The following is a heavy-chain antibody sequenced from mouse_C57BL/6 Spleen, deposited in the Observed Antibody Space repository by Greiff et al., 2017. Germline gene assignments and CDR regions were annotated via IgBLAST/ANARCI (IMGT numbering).Heavy chain of an antibody. J-gene: IGHJ3*01. CDR3: ARGGNYGSSPWFAY. D-gene: IGHD1-1*01. V-gene: IGHV1-64*01. CDR2: IHPTSGST. Sequence: QVQLQQPGAELVKPGASVKLSCKASGYTFTSYWMPWVKQRPGQGLEWIGMIHPTSGSTSYNEKFKSKATLTVDKSSSTAYMQLSSLTSEDSAVYYWARGGNYGSSPWFAYWGQGTLVTVSA. CDR1: GYTFTSYW.